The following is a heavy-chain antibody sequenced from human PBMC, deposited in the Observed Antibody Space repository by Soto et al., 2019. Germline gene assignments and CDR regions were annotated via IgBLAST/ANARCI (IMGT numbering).Heavy chain of an antibody. V-gene: IGHV1-3*01. D-gene: IGHD7-27*01. CDR1: GYTFTSYA. CDR2: INAGNGNT. J-gene: IGHJ4*02. Sequence: ASVKVSCKASGYTFTSYAMHWVRQAPGQRLEWMGWINAGNGNTKYSQKFQGRVTITRDTSASTAYMELSSLRSEDTAVYYCARGSPYTNWGFTQNWGQGTLVTVSS. CDR3: ARGSPYTNWGFTQN.